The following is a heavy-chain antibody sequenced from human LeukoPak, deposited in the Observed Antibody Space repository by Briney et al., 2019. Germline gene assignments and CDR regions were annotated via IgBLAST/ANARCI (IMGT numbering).Heavy chain of an antibody. CDR3: AKSATVAPYGMDV. V-gene: IGHV3-30*18. CDR2: ISYDGSNK. CDR1: GFTFSSYG. Sequence: PGGSLRLSRAASGFTFSSYGMHWVRQAPGKGLEWVAVISYDGSNKYYADSVKGRFTISRDNSKNTLYLQMNSLRAEDTAVYYCAKSATVAPYGMDVWGQGTTVTVSS. J-gene: IGHJ6*02. D-gene: IGHD4-23*01.